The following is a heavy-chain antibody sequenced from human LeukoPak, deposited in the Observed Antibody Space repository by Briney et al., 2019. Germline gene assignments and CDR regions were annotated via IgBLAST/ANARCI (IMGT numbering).Heavy chain of an antibody. CDR1: GYTFTGYY. CDR2: INPNSGGT. V-gene: IGHV1-2*02. Sequence: ASVKVSCKASGYTFTGYYMHWARQAPGQGLEWMGWINPNSGGTNYAQKFQGRVTMTRDTSISTAYMELSRLRSDDTAVYYCAREGTDIVVVGRWFDPWGQGTLVTVSS. J-gene: IGHJ5*02. CDR3: AREGTDIVVVGRWFDP. D-gene: IGHD2-2*01.